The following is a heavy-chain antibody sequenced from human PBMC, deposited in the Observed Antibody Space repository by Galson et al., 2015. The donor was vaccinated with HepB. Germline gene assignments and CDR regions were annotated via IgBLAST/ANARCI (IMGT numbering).Heavy chain of an antibody. V-gene: IGHV1-46*01. CDR1: GYTFTSYS. Sequence: SVKVSCKASGYTFTSYSMYWVRQAPGQGPEWMGIINPGGGSTSYAQKFQGRVTMTRDTSTSTVYMELSSLRSEDTAVYYCARGGSGRSSDYWGQGTLVTVSS. D-gene: IGHD1-26*01. J-gene: IGHJ4*02. CDR2: INPGGGST. CDR3: ARGGSGRSSDY.